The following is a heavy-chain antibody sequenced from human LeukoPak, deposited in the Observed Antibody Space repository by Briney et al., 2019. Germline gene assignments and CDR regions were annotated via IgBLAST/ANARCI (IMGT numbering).Heavy chain of an antibody. J-gene: IGHJ4*02. CDR3: ARDCGTSSSSWYRYYFDY. CDR1: GGSISSSNW. D-gene: IGHD6-13*01. CDR2: IYHSGST. V-gene: IGHV4-4*02. Sequence: SETLSLTCAVSGGSISSSNWWSWVRQPPGKGLEWIGEIYHSGSTNYDPSLKSRVAISVDKSKNQFSLKLSSVTAADTAVYYCARDCGTSSSSWYRYYFDYWGQGTLVTVSS.